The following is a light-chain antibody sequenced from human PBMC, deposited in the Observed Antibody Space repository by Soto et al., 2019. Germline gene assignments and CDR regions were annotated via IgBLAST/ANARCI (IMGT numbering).Light chain of an antibody. CDR3: ASYESSGTWV. Sequence: QSALTQPASVSGSPGQSISISCTGTNNDVGGFDFVSWYHQHPGKAPELVISEVSNRPSGVSNRFSGSKSVNTASLTISGLQSDDEADYYCASYESSGTWVFGGGTKLTVL. CDR2: EVS. J-gene: IGLJ3*02. V-gene: IGLV2-14*01. CDR1: NNDVGGFDF.